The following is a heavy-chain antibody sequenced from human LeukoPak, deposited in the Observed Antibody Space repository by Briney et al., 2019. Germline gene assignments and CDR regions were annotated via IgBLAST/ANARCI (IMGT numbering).Heavy chain of an antibody. CDR1: GFTFSSYA. CDR3: ARDSAAAGTWWFDP. J-gene: IGHJ5*02. D-gene: IGHD6-13*01. V-gene: IGHV3-23*01. Sequence: GGSLRLSCAASGFTFSSYAMSWVRQAPGKGLEWVSAISGSGGSTYYADSVKGRFTISRDNAKNSLYLQMNSLRAEDTAVYYCARDSAAAGTWWFDPWGQGTLVTVSS. CDR2: ISGSGGST.